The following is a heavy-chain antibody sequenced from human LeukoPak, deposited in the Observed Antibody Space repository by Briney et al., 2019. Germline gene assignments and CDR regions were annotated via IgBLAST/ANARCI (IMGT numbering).Heavy chain of an antibody. Sequence: GASVKVSCKVSGYTLTELSMHWVRQAPGKGLEWMGGFDPEDGETIYAQKFQGRVTMTEDTSTDTAYMELSSLRSEDTAVYYCATASLWYSSGEWDYYFDYWGQGTLVTVPS. J-gene: IGHJ4*02. CDR2: FDPEDGET. CDR3: ATASLWYSSGEWDYYFDY. CDR1: GYTLTELS. V-gene: IGHV1-24*01. D-gene: IGHD6-19*01.